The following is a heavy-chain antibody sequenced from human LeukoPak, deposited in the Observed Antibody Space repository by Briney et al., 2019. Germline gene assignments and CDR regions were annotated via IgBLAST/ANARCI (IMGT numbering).Heavy chain of an antibody. CDR3: ARDPGWYYFDY. D-gene: IGHD6-19*01. V-gene: IGHV3-48*04. J-gene: IGHJ4*02. CDR2: ISSSGSTI. Sequence: PGGSLRLSCAASGFTFSSYWMTWVRQAPGKGLEWVSYISSSGSTIYYADSVKGRFTISRDNAKNTLYLQMNSLRVEDMAVYFCARDPGWYYFDYWGQGALVTVSS. CDR1: GFTFSSYW.